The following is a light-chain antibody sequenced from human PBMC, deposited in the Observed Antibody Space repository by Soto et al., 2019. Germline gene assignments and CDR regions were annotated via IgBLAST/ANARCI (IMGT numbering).Light chain of an antibody. CDR3: QQYGSSPQT. J-gene: IGKJ1*01. V-gene: IGKV3-20*01. CDR2: GAS. Sequence: EIVLTQSPGTLSLSPGERATLSCRASQSVSSSYLAWYQQKPGQAPRLLIYGASSRATGIPDRFSGSGSGTHFTITRSRLEPEDIAVYYCQQYGSSPQTFGQGTKVEIK. CDR1: QSVSSSY.